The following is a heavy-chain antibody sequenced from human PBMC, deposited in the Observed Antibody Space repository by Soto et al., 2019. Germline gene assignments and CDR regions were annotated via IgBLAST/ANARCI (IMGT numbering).Heavy chain of an antibody. CDR1: GFTFSSYA. J-gene: IGHJ4*02. V-gene: IGHV3-23*01. CDR3: ARRSSRWYFDY. D-gene: IGHD6-13*01. Sequence: EVQLLESGGGLVQPGGSLRLSCAASGFTFSSYAMNWVRQAPGKGLEWVSVISGSGDSTYYADSGKGRFTISRDNSKNTLYLEMNTLSAEDTAVYYCARRSSRWYFDYGGQGTVVTVSS. CDR2: ISGSGDST.